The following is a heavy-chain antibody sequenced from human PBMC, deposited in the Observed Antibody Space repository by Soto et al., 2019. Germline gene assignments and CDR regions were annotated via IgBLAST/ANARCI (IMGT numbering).Heavy chain of an antibody. V-gene: IGHV1-69*01. CDR1: GGTFSSYA. Sequence: QVQLVQSGAEVKKPGSSVKVSCKASGGTFSSYAISWVRQVPGQGLEWMGGIIPIFGTANYAQKFQGRVTITADESTSTAYMELSSLRSEDTAVYYCARDDPPTATSLYGMDVWGQGTTVTVSS. D-gene: IGHD2-15*01. J-gene: IGHJ6*02. CDR3: ARDDPPTATSLYGMDV. CDR2: IIPIFGTA.